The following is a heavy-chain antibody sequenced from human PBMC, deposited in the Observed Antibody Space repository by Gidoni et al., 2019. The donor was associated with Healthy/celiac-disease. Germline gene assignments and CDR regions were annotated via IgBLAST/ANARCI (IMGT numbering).Heavy chain of an antibody. D-gene: IGHD3-10*01. CDR3: AKDQAGGFGELFEY. CDR2: ISGSCGST. V-gene: IGHV3-23*01. J-gene: IGHJ4*02. Sequence: EVQLLESGGGLVQPGGSLRLSRAASGFTFSSYAMSWVRQAPGKGLWWVSAISGSCGSTYYADSVKGRFTISRDNSKNTLYLQMNSLRAEDTAVYYCAKDQAGGFGELFEYWGQGTLVTVSS. CDR1: GFTFSSYA.